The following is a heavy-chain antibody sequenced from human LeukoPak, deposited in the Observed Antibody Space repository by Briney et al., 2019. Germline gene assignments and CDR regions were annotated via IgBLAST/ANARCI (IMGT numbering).Heavy chain of an antibody. CDR2: IYASGST. CDR3: ARDVYSSGWYEYFHH. V-gene: IGHV4-4*07. Sequence: PSETLSLTCSVSGGSLSSYYWSWIRQPAGKGLEWIGRIYASGSTNYNPSFKSRITMSVDTSKNQFSLKLSSVTAADTAVYYCARDVYSSGWYEYFHHWGQGTLVTVSS. D-gene: IGHD6-19*01. J-gene: IGHJ1*01. CDR1: GGSLSSYY.